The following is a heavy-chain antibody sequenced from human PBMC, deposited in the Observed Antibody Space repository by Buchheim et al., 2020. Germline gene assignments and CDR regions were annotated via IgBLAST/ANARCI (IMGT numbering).Heavy chain of an antibody. CDR2: MYHSGDT. CDR3: SRAVVSRFDY. Sequence: QVQLQESGPGQVKPSETLSLTCTVSGYSISSGYYWGWIRQPPGKGLEWVASMYHSGDTYYNPSLKSRVTISVETSKHQLSLKLSSVTAADTAVYYCSRAVVSRFDYWGQGSL. D-gene: IGHD3-22*01. CDR1: GYSISSGYY. V-gene: IGHV4-38-2*02. J-gene: IGHJ4*02.